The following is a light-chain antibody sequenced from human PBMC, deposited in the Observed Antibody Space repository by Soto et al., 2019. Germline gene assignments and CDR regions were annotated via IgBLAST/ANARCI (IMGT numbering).Light chain of an antibody. CDR1: NIGSKS. CDR3: QVCDSSSDHYV. Sequence: SYELTQPPSVSVAPGQTARITCGGNNIGSKSVHWYQQKPGQAPVLVVYDDSDRPSGIPERFSGSNSGNTATLTISRVEAGDEADYYCQVCDSSSDHYVFGAWTKLTVL. J-gene: IGLJ1*01. V-gene: IGLV3-21*02. CDR2: DDS.